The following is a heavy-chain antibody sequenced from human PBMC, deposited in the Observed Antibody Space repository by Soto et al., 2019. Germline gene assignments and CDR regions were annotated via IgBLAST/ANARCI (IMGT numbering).Heavy chain of an antibody. V-gene: IGHV4-59*08. D-gene: IGHD3-3*01. CDR3: ARAPYDFGT. J-gene: IGHJ5*02. CDR2: IYYSGST. Sequence: SETLSLTCTVSGGSISSYYWSWIRQPPGKGLEWIGYIYYSGSTNYNPSLKSRVTISVDTSKNQFSLKLSSVTAADTAVYYCARAPYDFGTWGQGTLVTVSS. CDR1: GGSISSYY.